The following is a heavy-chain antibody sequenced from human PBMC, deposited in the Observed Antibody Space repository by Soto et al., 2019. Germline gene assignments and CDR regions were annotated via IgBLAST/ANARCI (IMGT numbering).Heavy chain of an antibody. CDR1: GDSVSNTSAA. D-gene: IGHD5-12*01. CDR3: VRYSGFPHYYFDY. J-gene: IGHJ4*02. CDR2: TYYRSKWYN. V-gene: IGHV6-1*01. Sequence: SQTLSLTCAISGDSVSNTSAAWNWIRQSPLRGLEWLGRTYYRSKWYNDYAVSVKSRITINPDTSKNQLSLQVNSVTPEDTAVNYCVRYSGFPHYYFDYWGQGTPVTVSS.